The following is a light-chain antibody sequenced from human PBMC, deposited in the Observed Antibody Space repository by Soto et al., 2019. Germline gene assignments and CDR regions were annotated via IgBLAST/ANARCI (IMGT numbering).Light chain of an antibody. CDR1: SSDVGVYNY. CDR3: SSYRSRSPCV. V-gene: IGLV2-14*01. J-gene: IGLJ1*01. CDR2: EVS. Sequence: QSALTQPASVSGSPGQSITISCTGTSSDVGVYNYVSWYQQHPGKAPKLMIYEVSNRPSGVSNRFSGSKSGNTASLTISGLQAEDEADYYCSSYRSRSPCVFGTGNKVTVL.